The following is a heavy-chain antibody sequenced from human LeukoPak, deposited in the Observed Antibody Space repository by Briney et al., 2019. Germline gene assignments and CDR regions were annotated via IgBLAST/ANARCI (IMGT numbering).Heavy chain of an antibody. CDR1: GYTFTSYD. CDR3: ARGKLGRTFDWLSIPYYYYYYMDV. Sequence: ASVKVSCKASGYTFTSYDINWVRQAPGQGLEWMGWMNPNSGNTGYAQKFQGRVTMTRNTSISTAYMELSSLRSEDTAVYYCARGKLGRTFDWLSIPYYYYYYMDVWGKGTTVTISS. D-gene: IGHD3-9*01. CDR2: MNPNSGNT. V-gene: IGHV1-8*01. J-gene: IGHJ6*03.